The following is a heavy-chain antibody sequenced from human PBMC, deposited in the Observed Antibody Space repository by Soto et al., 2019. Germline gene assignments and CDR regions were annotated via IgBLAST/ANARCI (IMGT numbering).Heavy chain of an antibody. CDR1: GFTFTRYS. CDR2: ISSSTNYI. V-gene: IGHV3-21*06. CDR3: ARVSEDLTSNFDY. J-gene: IGHJ4*02. Sequence: EVQLVESGGGLVKPGGSLRLSCAASGFTFTRYSMNWVRQAPGKGLEWVSSISSSTNYIYYGDSMKGRFTISRDNAKNSLSLEMNSLRAEDTAVYYCARVSEDLTSNFDYWGQGTLVTVSS.